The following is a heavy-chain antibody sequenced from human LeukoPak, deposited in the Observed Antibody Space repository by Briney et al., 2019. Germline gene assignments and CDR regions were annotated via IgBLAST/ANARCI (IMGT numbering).Heavy chain of an antibody. D-gene: IGHD6-19*01. CDR2: ISSSSSTI. Sequence: GGSLRLSCAASGFTFSSYSMNWVRQAPGKGLEWVSYISSSSSTIYYADSVKGRFTISRDNAKNSLYLQMNSLRAEDTAVYYCARDKFIAVAGTSDYWGQGTLVTVSS. CDR3: ARDKFIAVAGTSDY. J-gene: IGHJ4*02. CDR1: GFTFSSYS. V-gene: IGHV3-48*04.